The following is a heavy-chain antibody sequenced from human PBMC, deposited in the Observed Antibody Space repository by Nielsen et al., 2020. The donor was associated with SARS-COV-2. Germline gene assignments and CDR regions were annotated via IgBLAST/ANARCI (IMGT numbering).Heavy chain of an antibody. CDR1: GFTFSSYG. J-gene: IGHJ4*02. Sequence: GESLKISCAASGFTFSSYGMHWVRQAPGKGLEWVAVIWYDGSNKYYADSVKGRFTISRDNSKNTLYLQMNSLRAEDTAVYYCARDSAVMTSSDSNLDYWGQGTLVTVSS. CDR2: IWYDGSNK. D-gene: IGHD6-6*01. CDR3: ARDSAVMTSSDSNLDY. V-gene: IGHV3-33*08.